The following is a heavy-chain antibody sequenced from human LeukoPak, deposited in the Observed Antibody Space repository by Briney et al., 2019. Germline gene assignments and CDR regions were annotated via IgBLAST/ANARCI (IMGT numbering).Heavy chain of an antibody. D-gene: IGHD2-2*01. V-gene: IGHV4-4*07. Sequence: SETLSLTCTVSGGSISSYYWSWIRQPAGKGLEWIGRIYISGSTNYNPSLKSRVTISVDTSKNQFSLKLSSVTAADTAVYYCARDYQLLWFFDYWGQGTLVTVSS. J-gene: IGHJ4*02. CDR3: ARDYQLLWFFDY. CDR2: IYISGST. CDR1: GGSISSYY.